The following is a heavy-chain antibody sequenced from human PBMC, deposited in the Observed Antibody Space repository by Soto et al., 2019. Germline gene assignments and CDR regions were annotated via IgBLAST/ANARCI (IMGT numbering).Heavy chain of an antibody. CDR2: INHSGST. D-gene: IGHD2-15*01. V-gene: IGHV4-34*01. CDR1: GGSFSGYY. J-gene: IGHJ5*02. Sequence: SETLSLTCAVYGGSFSGYYWSWIRQPPGKGLEWIGEINHSGSTNYNPSLKSRVTISVDTSKNQFSLKLSSVTVADTAVYYCARGALGYCSGGSCYPQGFDPWGQGTLVTVSS. CDR3: ARGALGYCSGGSCYPQGFDP.